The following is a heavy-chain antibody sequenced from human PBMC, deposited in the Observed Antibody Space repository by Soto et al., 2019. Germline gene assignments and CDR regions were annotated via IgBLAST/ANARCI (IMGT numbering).Heavy chain of an antibody. J-gene: IGHJ4*02. CDR1: GNTHTIYF. V-gene: IGHV1-2*02. Sequence: QEQLVQSGAEVKQPGASVRVSCKASGNTHTIYFIHWLRQARGQGLEWMGWINSVSGGTNYAHKFQGRVTMTRDTSTPTSFMELGGLRSDDTAVYFCARGGSYYAHWGQGTLVTVSS. D-gene: IGHD3-10*01. CDR3: ARGGSYYAH. CDR2: INSVSGGT.